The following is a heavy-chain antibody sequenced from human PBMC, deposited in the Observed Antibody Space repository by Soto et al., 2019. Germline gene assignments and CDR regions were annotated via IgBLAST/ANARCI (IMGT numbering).Heavy chain of an antibody. D-gene: IGHD3-22*01. V-gene: IGHV3-9*03. Sequence: GGSLRLSCSASGFTFEDKAKHWVRQGPGKGLEWVSGINWNSGIRGYADSVKGRFTISRDNAKNTLYLQMKSLRPEDMALYFCAKGQGYYYDSSGSGGMDVWGQGTTVTVSS. CDR3: AKGQGYYYDSSGSGGMDV. J-gene: IGHJ6*02. CDR2: INWNSGIR. CDR1: GFTFEDKA.